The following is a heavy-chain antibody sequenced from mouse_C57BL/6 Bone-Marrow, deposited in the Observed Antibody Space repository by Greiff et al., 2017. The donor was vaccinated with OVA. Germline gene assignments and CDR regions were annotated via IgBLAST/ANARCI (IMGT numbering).Heavy chain of an antibody. CDR3: TTYYGNYVAMDY. CDR2: IDPENGDT. D-gene: IGHD2-1*01. Sequence: VQLQQSGAELVRPGASVKLSCTASGFNIKDDYMHWVKQRPEQGLEWIGWIDPENGDTEYASKFQGKATITADTSSNTAYLQLSSLTSEDTAVYYCTTYYGNYVAMDYWGQGTSVTVSS. J-gene: IGHJ4*01. CDR1: GFNIKDDY. V-gene: IGHV14-4*01.